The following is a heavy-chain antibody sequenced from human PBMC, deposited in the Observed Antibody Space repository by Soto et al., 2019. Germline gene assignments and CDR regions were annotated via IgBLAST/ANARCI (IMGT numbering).Heavy chain of an antibody. D-gene: IGHD3-10*01. CDR1: SGSISSSNW. J-gene: IGHJ4*02. CDR2: IYHSGST. V-gene: IGHV4-4*02. Sequence: QVQLQESGPGLVKPSGTLSLTCADSSGSISSSNWWSWVRQPPGKGLEWIGEIYHSGSTNYNPSLKSRVTISVYKSKNQFSLKLSAVTAADTAVYYCAFGGGPVSYFYYWGQRTLVTVSS. CDR3: AFGGGPVSYFYY.